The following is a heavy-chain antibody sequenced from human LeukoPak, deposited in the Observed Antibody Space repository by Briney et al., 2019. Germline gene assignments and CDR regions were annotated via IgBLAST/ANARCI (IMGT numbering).Heavy chain of an antibody. CDR1: GGSFSGYY. J-gene: IGHJ4*02. Sequence: SETLPLTCAVYGGSFSGYYWSWIRQPPGKGLEWIGEINHSGSTNYNPSLKSRVTISVDTSKNQFSLKLSSVTAADTAVYYCARGRPCYDYVWGSYRPLDYWGQGTLVTVSS. CDR2: INHSGST. CDR3: ARGRPCYDYVWGSYRPLDY. V-gene: IGHV4-34*01. D-gene: IGHD3-16*02.